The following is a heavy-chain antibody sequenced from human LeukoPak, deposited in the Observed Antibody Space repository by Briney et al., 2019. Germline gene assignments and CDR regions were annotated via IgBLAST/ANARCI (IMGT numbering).Heavy chain of an antibody. CDR2: IKTDGSTT. Sequence: GGSLRLSCAASGFTFSNFWMHWVRQAPGKGSVWVSRIKTDGSTTSYADSVKGRFTISRDNAKNTLYLQMNSLRAEDTAVYYCARKPAPTDWGQGTLVTVSS. CDR3: ARKPAPTD. J-gene: IGHJ4*02. V-gene: IGHV3-74*01. CDR1: GFTFSNFW.